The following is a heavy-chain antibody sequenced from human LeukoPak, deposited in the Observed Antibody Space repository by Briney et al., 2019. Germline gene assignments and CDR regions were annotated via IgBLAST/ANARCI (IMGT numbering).Heavy chain of an antibody. CDR3: TKDLGWLLPPEAY. CDR2: IYGSGVSI. D-gene: IGHD3-22*01. CDR1: GFTSINYV. Sequence: GGSLRLSCVDPGFTSINYVMSWVRQAPGKGLEWLATIYGSGVSISYADSVKGRFTISRDNSNNTLCLQMNSLRAEDTAKFYGTKDLGWLLPPEAYWGQGILVTVSS. J-gene: IGHJ4*02. V-gene: IGHV3-23*01.